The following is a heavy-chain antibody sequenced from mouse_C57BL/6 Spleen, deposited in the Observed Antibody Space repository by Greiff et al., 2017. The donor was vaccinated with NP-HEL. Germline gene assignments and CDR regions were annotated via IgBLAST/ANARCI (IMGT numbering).Heavy chain of an antibody. J-gene: IGHJ3*01. CDR3: ARWGATSYY. CDR1: GFTFTSYS. Sequence: EVQLLQPGAGLVKPGASLKLSCAASGFTFTSYSMTWVRQTPEKGLEWIAAISHGGSYTNYPDKFKSKSTLTGDTATSNAYMQLSRLTSEDTAVYYCARWGATSYYWGQGTLVTVS. CDR2: ISHGGSYT. V-gene: IGHV5-4*01.